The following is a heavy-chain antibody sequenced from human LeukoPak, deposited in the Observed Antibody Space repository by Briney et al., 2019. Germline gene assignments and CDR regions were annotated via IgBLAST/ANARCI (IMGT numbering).Heavy chain of an antibody. CDR3: AKVHGTPY. CDR2: ISDTSGVHE. Sequence: GGSLRLYCAASGFTFTSYTMTWVRQAPGKGLEWVASISDTSGVHEEYADSVKGRFTVSRDNSKNMVYVQLNSLRVEDTAVYYCAKVHGTPYWGQGTLVTVSS. V-gene: IGHV3-23*01. D-gene: IGHD1-26*01. J-gene: IGHJ4*02. CDR1: GFTFTSYT.